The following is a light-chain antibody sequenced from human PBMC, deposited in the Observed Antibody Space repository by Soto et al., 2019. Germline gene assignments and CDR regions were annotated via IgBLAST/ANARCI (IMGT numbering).Light chain of an antibody. CDR3: QQYYSFPWT. CDR2: AAS. Sequence: VIWMTQSPSLLSASTGDRVTISCRVSPGVSNFLAGYQQNPGKAPKILIYAASTFQTGVPSRFSGSGSGTDFTLTISKLQSEDFATYYCQQYYSFPWTFGQGTKVEI. V-gene: IGKV1D-8*01. J-gene: IGKJ1*01. CDR1: PGVSNF.